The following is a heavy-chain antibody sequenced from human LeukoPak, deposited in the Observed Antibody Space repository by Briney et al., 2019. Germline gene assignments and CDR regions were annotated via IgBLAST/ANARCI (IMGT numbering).Heavy chain of an antibody. V-gene: IGHV1-69*13. J-gene: IGHJ5*02. Sequence: SVKVSFKASGGTFSSYAISWVRQAPGQGLEWMGGIIPIFGTANYAQKFQGRVTITADESTSTAYMELSSLRSEDTAVYYCARIAVAGLSNWFDPWGQGTLVTVSS. CDR3: ARIAVAGLSNWFDP. D-gene: IGHD6-19*01. CDR1: GGTFSSYA. CDR2: IIPIFGTA.